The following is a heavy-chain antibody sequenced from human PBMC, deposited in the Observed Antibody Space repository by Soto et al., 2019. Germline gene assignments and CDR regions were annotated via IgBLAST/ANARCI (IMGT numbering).Heavy chain of an antibody. V-gene: IGHV3-13*01. D-gene: IGHD2-15*01. J-gene: IGHJ3*02. CDR1: GFTFSSYD. Sequence: DVQLVESGGGLVQPGGSLRLSCAASGFTFSSYDMHWVRQATGQGLEWVSAIGTAGDTYYPGSVKGRFTISRENAKNSLYLQMKSLRAGDTAVYYGARGPNEYCSGGSCYRDGAFDIWGQGTMVTVSS. CDR2: IGTAGDT. CDR3: ARGPNEYCSGGSCYRDGAFDI.